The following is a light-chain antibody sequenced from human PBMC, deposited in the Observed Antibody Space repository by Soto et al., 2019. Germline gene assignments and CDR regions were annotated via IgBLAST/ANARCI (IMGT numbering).Light chain of an antibody. CDR1: SSNIGAGYD. Sequence: QSVLTQPPSVSGAPGQRVTISCTGSSSNIGAGYDVHWYQQLPGTAPKLLIYGNSNRPSGVPDRFSGSKSGTSASLAITGRQAEDEADYDCQSSDSSLSLRVFGGGTQLTVL. J-gene: IGLJ2*01. CDR2: GNS. V-gene: IGLV1-40*01. CDR3: QSSDSSLSLRV.